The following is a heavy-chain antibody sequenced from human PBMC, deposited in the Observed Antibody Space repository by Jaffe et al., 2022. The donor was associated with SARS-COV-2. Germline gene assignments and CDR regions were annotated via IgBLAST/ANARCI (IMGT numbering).Heavy chain of an antibody. Sequence: QVQLQQWGAGLLKPSETLSLTCAVYGGSFSGYYWSWIRQPPGKGLEWIGEINHSGSTNYNPSLKSRVTISVDTSKNQFSLKLSSVTAADTAVYYCAREAKAARRTGGGYFDLWGRGTLVTVSS. D-gene: IGHD6-6*01. CDR1: GGSFSGYY. CDR3: AREAKAARRTGGGYFDL. V-gene: IGHV4-34*01. J-gene: IGHJ2*01. CDR2: INHSGST.